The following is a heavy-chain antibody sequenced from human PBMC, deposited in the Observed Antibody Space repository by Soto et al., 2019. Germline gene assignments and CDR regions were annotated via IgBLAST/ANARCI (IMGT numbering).Heavy chain of an antibody. Sequence: GSLRLSCTASGFTFSDYEMNWVRQAPGKGLEWASYITSGGRSIYYADSVKGRFIISRDNAENSLYLQMNSLRPEDTAVYYCVRRMASPDQWGQGTLVTVSS. D-gene: IGHD2-15*01. CDR1: GFTFSDYE. CDR3: VRRMASPDQ. CDR2: ITSGGRSI. J-gene: IGHJ4*02. V-gene: IGHV3-48*03.